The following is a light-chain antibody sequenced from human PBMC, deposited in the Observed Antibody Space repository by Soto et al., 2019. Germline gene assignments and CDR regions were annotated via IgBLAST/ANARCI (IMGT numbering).Light chain of an antibody. V-gene: IGLV2-14*01. CDR2: EVS. CDR1: SSDVGYYNY. J-gene: IGLJ3*02. Sequence: QSALTQPASVSGSPGQSITISCTGTSSDVGYYNYVSWYQHHPCKVPKLMIYEVSNRPSGVSNRVSGSTSGNTASLTISGLQAEDEADYYCSSYTTSSTQVFGGGTKLAVL. CDR3: SSYTTSSTQV.